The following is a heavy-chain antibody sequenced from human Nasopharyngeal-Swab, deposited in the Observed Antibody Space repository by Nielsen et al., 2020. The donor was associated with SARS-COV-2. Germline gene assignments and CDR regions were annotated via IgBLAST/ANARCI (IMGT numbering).Heavy chain of an antibody. Sequence: VRQAPGKGLEWVSYISNSSSTIYYADSVKGRFTISRDNAKNSLYLQMNSLRAEDTAVYYCARVNLYYYDSSGYYSEAFDIWGQGTMVTVSS. CDR3: ARVNLYYYDSSGYYSEAFDI. J-gene: IGHJ3*02. V-gene: IGHV3-48*04. CDR2: ISNSSSTI. D-gene: IGHD3-22*01.